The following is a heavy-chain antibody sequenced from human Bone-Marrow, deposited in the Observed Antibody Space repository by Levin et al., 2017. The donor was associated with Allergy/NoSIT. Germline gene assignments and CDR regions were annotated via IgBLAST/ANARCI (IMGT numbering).Heavy chain of an antibody. CDR3: TKNRGTLANFDS. J-gene: IGHJ4*02. V-gene: IGHV3-23*01. CDR2: ISGSTNAA. D-gene: IGHD1-1*01. Sequence: GESLKISCAASGFSFRNYAMSWVRQAPGKGPEWVSGISGSTNAAFYANSVKGRLTISRDNSKNTVFLQMNSLRAEDTAVYYCTKNRGTLANFDSWGQGTLVTVSS. CDR1: GFSFRNYA.